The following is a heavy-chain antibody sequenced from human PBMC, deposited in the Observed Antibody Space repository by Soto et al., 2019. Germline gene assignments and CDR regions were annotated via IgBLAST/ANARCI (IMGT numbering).Heavy chain of an antibody. CDR2: ISYDGSNK. CDR3: ARWQWLVLYYYGMDV. Sequence: GGSLRLSCAASGFTFSSYAMHWVRQAPGKGLEWVAVISYDGSNKYYADSVKGRFTISRDNSKNTLYLQMNSLRAEDTAVYYCARWQWLVLYYYGMDVWGQGTTVTVSS. D-gene: IGHD6-19*01. CDR1: GFTFSSYA. V-gene: IGHV3-30-3*01. J-gene: IGHJ6*02.